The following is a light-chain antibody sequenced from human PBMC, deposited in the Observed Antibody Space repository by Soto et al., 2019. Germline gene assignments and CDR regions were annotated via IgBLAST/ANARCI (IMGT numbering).Light chain of an antibody. V-gene: IGKV3-11*01. CDR2: DAS. CDR3: QQRSDWPWT. CDR1: QSVSRY. J-gene: IGKJ1*01. Sequence: EIVLTQSPATLSLSPGESATLSCRASQSVSRYLAWYQQKPGRAPRLLIYDASNRATGIPARFSGSGSGSGTDFTLTISSLEPEDFAVYYCQQRSDWPWTFGQGTKVEIK.